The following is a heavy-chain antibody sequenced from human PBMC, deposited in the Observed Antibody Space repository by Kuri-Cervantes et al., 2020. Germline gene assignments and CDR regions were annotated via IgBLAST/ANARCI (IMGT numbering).Heavy chain of an antibody. CDR2: ISSSGSTI. J-gene: IGHJ4*02. CDR3: ARGEGSGSYIAFDY. V-gene: IGHV3-21*04. Sequence: GGSLRLSCAASGFTFSSYAMSGVRQAPGKGLEWVSSISSSGSTIYYADSVKGRFTISRDNAKNSLYLQMNSLRAEDTAVYYCARGEGSGSYIAFDYWGQGTLVTVSS. CDR1: GFTFSSYA. D-gene: IGHD1-26*01.